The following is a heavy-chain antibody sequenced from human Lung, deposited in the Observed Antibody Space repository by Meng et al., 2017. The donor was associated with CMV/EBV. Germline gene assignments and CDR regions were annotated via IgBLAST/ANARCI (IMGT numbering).Heavy chain of an antibody. J-gene: IGHJ4*02. D-gene: IGHD1-26*01. CDR3: ATGSGDFDH. CDR2: IYINGDT. CDR1: GVSISGFY. Sequence: QVHLQESGPGLVKPSETLSLTCSVSGVSISGFYWSWIRQPAGKGLEWIGRIYINGDTNYNPSLKSRVTISKDTSKNQISLRLTSVTAADTAIYYCATGSGDFDHWGRGTLVTVSS. V-gene: IGHV4-4*07.